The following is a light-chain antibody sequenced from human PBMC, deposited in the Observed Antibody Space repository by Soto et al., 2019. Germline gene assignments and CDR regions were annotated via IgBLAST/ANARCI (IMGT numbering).Light chain of an antibody. Sequence: QSALTQPASVSGSPGQSITISCTGTSSDVGGYNYVSWYQQHPGKAPKLMIYDVSNRPSGVSIRFSGSKSGNTASLTISGLQAEDEADYYCSSYTSSSALVFGGGTKPTVL. CDR1: SSDVGGYNY. J-gene: IGLJ2*01. V-gene: IGLV2-14*01. CDR2: DVS. CDR3: SSYTSSSALV.